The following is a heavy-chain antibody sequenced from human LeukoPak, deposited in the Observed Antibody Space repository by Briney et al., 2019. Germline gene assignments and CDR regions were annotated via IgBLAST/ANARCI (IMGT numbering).Heavy chain of an antibody. V-gene: IGHV4-59*12. D-gene: IGHD6-19*01. J-gene: IGHJ3*02. CDR1: GGSISSYY. CDR2: IYYSGST. Sequence: SETLSLTCTVSGGSISSYYWSWIRQPPGKGLEWIGYIYYSGSTNYNPSLKSRVTMSVDTSKNQFSLKLSSVTAADTAVYYCARDVNWVAVAGDHNLDAFDIWGQGTMVTVSS. CDR3: ARDVNWVAVAGDHNLDAFDI.